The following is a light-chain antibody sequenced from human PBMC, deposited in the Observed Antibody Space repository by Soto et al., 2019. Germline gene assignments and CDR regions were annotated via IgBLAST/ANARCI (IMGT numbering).Light chain of an antibody. Sequence: IPLTQSPSSLSASVGDRVTITCRASQDISNYLAWYQQKPGKAPKLLISSASTLQSGVPSRFSGSGSGTDFTLTILGLQPEDFATYYCQQLNSDLGWVTFGPGTKVDIK. J-gene: IGKJ3*01. V-gene: IGKV1-9*01. CDR3: QQLNSDLGWVT. CDR2: SAS. CDR1: QDISNY.